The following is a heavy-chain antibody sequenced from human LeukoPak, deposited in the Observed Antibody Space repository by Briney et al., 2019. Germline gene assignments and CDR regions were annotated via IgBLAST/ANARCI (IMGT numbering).Heavy chain of an antibody. J-gene: IGHJ4*02. Sequence: PGGSLRLSCATSGFIFSNYAMNWVRQAPGKGLEWVSDISVSGGSTYFADSVKGRFTISRDNSKNMLYLQMTSLRAEDTAVYYCAKDRSWSPSDLDYWGQGTLVTVSS. CDR3: AKDRSWSPSDLDY. V-gene: IGHV3-23*01. D-gene: IGHD2-15*01. CDR1: GFIFSNYA. CDR2: ISVSGGST.